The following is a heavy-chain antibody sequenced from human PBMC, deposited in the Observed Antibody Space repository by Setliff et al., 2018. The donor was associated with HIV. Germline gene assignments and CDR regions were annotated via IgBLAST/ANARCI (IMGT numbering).Heavy chain of an antibody. V-gene: IGHV3-48*01. J-gene: IGHJ6*03. D-gene: IGHD3-3*01. CDR2: VSSSSGTF. Sequence: GGSLRLSCAASGFAFSTYDTVWVRQAPGKGLEWISFVSSSSGTFYYADSVKGRFTISRDNAKNSLYLQMNSLRAEDTAVYYCLKGVVATFFYYMDVWGKGTTVTVSS. CDR3: LKGVVATFFYYMDV. CDR1: GFAFSTYD.